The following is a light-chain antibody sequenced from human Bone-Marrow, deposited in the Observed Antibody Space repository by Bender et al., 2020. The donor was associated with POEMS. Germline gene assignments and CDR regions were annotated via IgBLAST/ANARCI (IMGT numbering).Light chain of an antibody. J-gene: IGLJ1*01. CDR1: SSDVGSFNL. V-gene: IGLV2-14*02. Sequence: QSALTQPASVSGSPGQSIAISCTGTSSDVGSFNLVSWYQQHPGKAPKLMIYDVTKRPSAVSNRFSGSKSDTTASLTISGLQADDEADYYCSSYTTSALYVFGSGTRVTVL. CDR2: DVT. CDR3: SSYTTSALYV.